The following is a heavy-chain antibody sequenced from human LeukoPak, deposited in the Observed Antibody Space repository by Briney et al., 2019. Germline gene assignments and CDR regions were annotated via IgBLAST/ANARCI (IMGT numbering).Heavy chain of an antibody. J-gene: IGHJ4*02. D-gene: IGHD6-13*01. CDR2: ISSSSTI. Sequence: GGSLRLSCAASGFTFSSYSMNWVRQAPGKGLEWVSYISSSSTIYYADSVKGRFTISRDNAKNSLYLQMNSLRAEDTAVYYCARDLRGIFDYWGQGTLVTVSS. CDR1: GFTFSSYS. CDR3: ARDLRGIFDY. V-gene: IGHV3-48*01.